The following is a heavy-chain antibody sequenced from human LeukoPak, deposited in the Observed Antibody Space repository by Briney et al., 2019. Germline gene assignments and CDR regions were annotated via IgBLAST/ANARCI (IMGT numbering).Heavy chain of an antibody. Sequence: SETLSLTCTVSGGSNSSSSYYWGWIRQPPGKGLEWIGSIYYSGSTYYNPSLKSRVTISVDTSKNQFSLKLSPVTAADTAVYYCASRTRYSGSYLTFDYWGQGTLVTVSS. J-gene: IGHJ4*02. CDR3: ASRTRYSGSYLTFDY. D-gene: IGHD1-26*01. V-gene: IGHV4-39*01. CDR1: GGSNSSSSYY. CDR2: IYYSGST.